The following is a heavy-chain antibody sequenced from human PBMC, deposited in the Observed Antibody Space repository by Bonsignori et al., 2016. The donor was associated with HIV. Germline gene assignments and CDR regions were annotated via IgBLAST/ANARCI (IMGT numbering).Heavy chain of an antibody. V-gene: IGHV3-21*01. Sequence: EVQLVESGGGLVKPGGSLRLSCAASGFTFSTYSMNWVRQAPGKGLEWVSSMDSSSAYIYYADSVRGRFTISRDNAKNSLYLQMHSLRAEDTAVYFCSGAPGYCTNTHCQTRFDPWGQGNLVTV. CDR2: MDSSSAYI. CDR1: GFTFSTYS. D-gene: IGHD2-8*01. J-gene: IGHJ5*02. CDR3: SGAPGYCTNTHCQTRFDP.